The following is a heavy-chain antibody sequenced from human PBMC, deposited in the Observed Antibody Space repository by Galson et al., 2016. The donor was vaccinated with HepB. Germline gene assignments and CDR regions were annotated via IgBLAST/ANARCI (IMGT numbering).Heavy chain of an antibody. D-gene: IGHD3-10*01. CDR2: IYHSGET. CDR1: GGSIRGGGYF. CDR3: ARDPFGSNWFDP. Sequence: TLSLTCSVSGGSIRGGGYFWSWIRQYPGKGLEWIAYIYHSGETYYNPSLKDRVTMSVDTSKNQFSLRVTSVTAADTAVYYCARDPFGSNWFDPWGPGTLVTVSS. V-gene: IGHV4-31*03. J-gene: IGHJ5*02.